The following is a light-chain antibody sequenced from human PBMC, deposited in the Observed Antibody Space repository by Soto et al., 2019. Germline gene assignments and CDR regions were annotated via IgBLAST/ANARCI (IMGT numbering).Light chain of an antibody. CDR2: GAS. CDR1: QSVSSK. J-gene: IGKJ5*01. Sequence: EIVMTQSPSTLSVSPGERATLSCSASQSVSSKLAWYQQKPGKAPRLLIYGASTRATGIPARFSGRGSGTEFTITISSLQSEDFGLYYFRHYQSGHQITFCQGTRLEIK. CDR3: RHYQSGHQIT. V-gene: IGKV3-15*01.